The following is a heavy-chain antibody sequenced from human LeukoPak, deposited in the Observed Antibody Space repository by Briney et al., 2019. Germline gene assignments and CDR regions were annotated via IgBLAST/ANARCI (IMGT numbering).Heavy chain of an antibody. CDR2: ISYNGNT. V-gene: IGHV4-31*03. J-gene: IGHJ4*02. Sequence: TSQTLSLTCTVSGGNISSGGYYWSWIRQHPGKGLEWIGYISYNGNTYYNPSLKTRLTISVDTSQNQFCLNVSSVTAADTAVYYCARAPGHSNQAYYFDYWGQGTLVTVSS. CDR1: GGNISSGGYY. D-gene: IGHD4-11*01. CDR3: ARAPGHSNQAYYFDY.